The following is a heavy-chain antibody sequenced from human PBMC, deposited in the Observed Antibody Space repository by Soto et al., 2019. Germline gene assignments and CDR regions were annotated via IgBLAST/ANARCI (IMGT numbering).Heavy chain of an antibody. Sequence: PGESLKISCKVSGYSFTSYWIGWVRQMPGKGLEWMGIIYPGDSDTRYSPSFQGQVTISADKSISTAYLQWSSLKASDTAMYYCARVYDSSGYYPEYFQHWGQGTLVTVSS. CDR3: ARVYDSSGYYPEYFQH. J-gene: IGHJ1*01. CDR2: IYPGDSDT. V-gene: IGHV5-51*01. D-gene: IGHD3-22*01. CDR1: GYSFTSYW.